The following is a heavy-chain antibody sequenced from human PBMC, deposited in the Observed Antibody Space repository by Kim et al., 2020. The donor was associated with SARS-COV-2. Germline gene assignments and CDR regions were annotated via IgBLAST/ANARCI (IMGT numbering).Heavy chain of an antibody. Sequence: GGSLRLSCAASGFTFSSYGMHWVRQAPGKGLEWVAVISYDGSNKYYADSVKGRFTISRDNSKNTLYLQMNSLRAEDTAVYYCAKDALLEWLLYWGAYFDYWGQGTLVTVSS. V-gene: IGHV3-30*18. J-gene: IGHJ4*02. CDR3: AKDALLEWLLYWGAYFDY. CDR1: GFTFSSYG. CDR2: ISYDGSNK. D-gene: IGHD3-3*01.